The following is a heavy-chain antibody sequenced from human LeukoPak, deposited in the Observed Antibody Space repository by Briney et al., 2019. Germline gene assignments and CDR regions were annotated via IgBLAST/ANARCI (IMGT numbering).Heavy chain of an antibody. J-gene: IGHJ4*02. D-gene: IGHD4-17*01. CDR1: GGSISSTSYY. CDR3: ARAGYGDSDFDY. V-gene: IGHV4-39*07. CDR2: IYHSGNT. Sequence: PSETLSLTCTVSGGSISSTSYYWGWIRQPPGKGLEWIGSIYHSGNTYYNPSLKSRVTISVDTSKNQFSLKLNSVTAADTAVYYCARAGYGDSDFDYWGQGTLVTVSS.